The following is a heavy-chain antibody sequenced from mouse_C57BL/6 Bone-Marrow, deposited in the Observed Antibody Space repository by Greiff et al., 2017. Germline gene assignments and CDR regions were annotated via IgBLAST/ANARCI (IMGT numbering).Heavy chain of an antibody. D-gene: IGHD1-1*01. J-gene: IGHJ2*01. CDR2: IHPNSGST. Sequence: QVQLKQPGAELVKPGASVKLSCKASGYTFTSYWMHWVKQRPGQGLEWIGMIHPNSGSTNYNEKFKSRDTLTVDKSSSTAYMQLSSLTSEDSAVYYCAPTITTVVATDYWGQGTTLTVSS. V-gene: IGHV1-64*01. CDR1: GYTFTSYW. CDR3: APTITTVVATDY.